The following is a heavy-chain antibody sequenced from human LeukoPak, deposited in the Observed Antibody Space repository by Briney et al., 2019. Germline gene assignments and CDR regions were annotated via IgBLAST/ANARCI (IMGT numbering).Heavy chain of an antibody. CDR3: ARDLSYYDSSGYSLYAFDI. CDR1: GYTFSSYY. Sequence: ASVTVSCKPSGYTFSSYYIHWVRQAPRQGLEWMGIINPSGGSTSYAQKFQGRVTMTRDTSTSTVYMELSSLRSEDTAVYYCARDLSYYDSSGYSLYAFDIWGQGTMVTVSS. D-gene: IGHD3-22*01. CDR2: INPSGGST. V-gene: IGHV1-46*01. J-gene: IGHJ3*02.